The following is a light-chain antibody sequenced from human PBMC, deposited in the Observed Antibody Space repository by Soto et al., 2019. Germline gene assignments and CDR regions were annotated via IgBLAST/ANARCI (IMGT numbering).Light chain of an antibody. Sequence: QSALTQPPSASGSPGQSVTISCTGTSSDVGGYNYVSWYQQYPGKAPKAMIYEVSKRPSGVPDRFSGSKSGNTASLTVSGLQAEDEADYYCSSYADNNKVVFGGGTKSPS. J-gene: IGLJ2*01. CDR3: SSYADNNKVV. CDR2: EVS. CDR1: SSDVGGYNY. V-gene: IGLV2-8*01.